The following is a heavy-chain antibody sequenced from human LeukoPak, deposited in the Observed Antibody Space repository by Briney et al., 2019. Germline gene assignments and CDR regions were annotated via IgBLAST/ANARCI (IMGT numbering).Heavy chain of an antibody. Sequence: SETLSLTCAVYGGSFSGYYWSWIRQPPGKGLEWIGEINHSGSTNYNPSLKSRVTISVDTSKSQFSLKLSSVTAADTAVYYCARGRFKSSIAARPMGYYGMDVWGQGTTVTVSS. CDR3: ARGRFKSSIAARPMGYYGMDV. V-gene: IGHV4-34*01. D-gene: IGHD6-6*01. J-gene: IGHJ6*02. CDR1: GGSFSGYY. CDR2: INHSGST.